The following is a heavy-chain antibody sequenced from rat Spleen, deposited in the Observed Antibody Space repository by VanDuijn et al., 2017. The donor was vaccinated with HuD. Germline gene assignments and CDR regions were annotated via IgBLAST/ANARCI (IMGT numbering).Heavy chain of an antibody. V-gene: IGHV5-19*01. Sequence: EVQLVESGGGLVQPGRSLKLSCAASGFTFSNYGMHWIRQAPTKGLEWVASISPSGGSTYYRGSVKGRFTISRDYAKSTLYLQMDSLRSEDTATYYCTTGGTTLYVMDVWGQGIMVTVSS. CDR2: ISPSGGST. J-gene: IGHJ4*01. CDR3: TTGGTTLYVMDV. D-gene: IGHD1-10*01. CDR1: GFTFSNYG.